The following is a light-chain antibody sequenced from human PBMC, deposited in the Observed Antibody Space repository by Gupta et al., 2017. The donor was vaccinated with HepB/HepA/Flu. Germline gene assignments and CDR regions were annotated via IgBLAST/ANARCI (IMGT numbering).Light chain of an antibody. V-gene: IGKV4-1*01. CDR2: WAS. Sequence: DIVMTQSPDSLPVSLGERATINCKSSQSVLYSSNNKNYLAWYQQRPGQPPKLLIYWASTRESGVPDRFSGSGSGTDFTLTINSLQADDVAVYYCQQYCRTPYTFGPGTKLEIK. J-gene: IGKJ2*01. CDR1: QSVLYSSNNKNY. CDR3: QQYCRTPYT.